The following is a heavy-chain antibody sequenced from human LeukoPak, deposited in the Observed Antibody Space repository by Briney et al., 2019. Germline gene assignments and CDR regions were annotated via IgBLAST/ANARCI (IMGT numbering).Heavy chain of an antibody. D-gene: IGHD2-2*01. CDR1: GFIFGSYS. CDR3: GRCSATSCYAGGY. V-gene: IGHV3-21*06. Sequence: GRSLRLSCAGSGFIFGSYSMNWVRQAPGKGLVWVSSISSSSTYTYYADSVKGRFTISRDNAQNSLYLQMNSLRAEDTAVYYCGRCSATSCYAGGYWGQGTLVTVSS. CDR2: ISSSSTYT. J-gene: IGHJ4*02.